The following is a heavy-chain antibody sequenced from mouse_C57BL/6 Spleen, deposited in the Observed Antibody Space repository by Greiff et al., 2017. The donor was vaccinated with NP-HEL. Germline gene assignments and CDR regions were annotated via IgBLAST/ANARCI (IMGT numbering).Heavy chain of an antibody. J-gene: IGHJ4*01. V-gene: IGHV1-81*01. CDR3: ARHITTVVATSYYAMDY. Sequence: QVQLQQSGAELARPGASVKLSCKASGYPFTSYGISWVKQRTGQGLEWIGEIYPRSGNTYYNEKFKGKATLTADKSSSTAYMELRSLTSEDSAVYFCARHITTVVATSYYAMDYWGQGTSVTVSS. CDR2: IYPRSGNT. CDR1: GYPFTSYG. D-gene: IGHD1-1*01.